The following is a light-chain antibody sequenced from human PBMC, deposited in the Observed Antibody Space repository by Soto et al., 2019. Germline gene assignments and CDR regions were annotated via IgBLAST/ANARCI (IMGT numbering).Light chain of an antibody. CDR2: EVS. J-gene: IGLJ3*02. CDR3: SSYAGSHTYEV. Sequence: QSALTQPASVSGPPGQSIAISCTGTSSDIGTYDFVSWYQQYPGKVPKLLIYEVSSRPSGISTRFSGSKSGNTASLTISGLQAEDEADYHCSSYAGSHTYEVFGGGTKLTVL. V-gene: IGLV2-14*01. CDR1: SSDIGTYDF.